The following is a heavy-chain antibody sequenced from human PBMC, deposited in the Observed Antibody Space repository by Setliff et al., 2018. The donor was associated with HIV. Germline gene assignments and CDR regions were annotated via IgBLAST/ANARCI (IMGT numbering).Heavy chain of an antibody. CDR2: IYYSGST. J-gene: IGHJ4*02. CDR1: GGSIRSTSYY. V-gene: IGHV4-39*01. D-gene: IGHD2-15*01. CDR3: ARHPPYCSGGSCYRGRGYYFDY. Sequence: LSLTCTVSGGSIRSTSYYWGWIRQPPGKGLEWIGSIYYSGSTYYNPSLKSRVTISVDTSKNQFSLKLSSVTAADTAVYYCARHPPYCSGGSCYRGRGYYFDYWGQGTLVTV.